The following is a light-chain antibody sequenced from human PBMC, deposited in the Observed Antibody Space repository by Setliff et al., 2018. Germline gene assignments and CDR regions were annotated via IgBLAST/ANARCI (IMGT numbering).Light chain of an antibody. Sequence: QSALAQPASVSGSPGQSITISCLGTSADVGSSKYVSWYQQHPDKAPKLILYEVNNRPSGISNRFFGSKSGNTASLTISGLQAGDEADYYCCSFTTSATVVFGPGTKVTVL. CDR2: EVN. J-gene: IGLJ1*01. CDR3: CSFTTSATVV. V-gene: IGLV2-14*01. CDR1: SADVGSSKY.